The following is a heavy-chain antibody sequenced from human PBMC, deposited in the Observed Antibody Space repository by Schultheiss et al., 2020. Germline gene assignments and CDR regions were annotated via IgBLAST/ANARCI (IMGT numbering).Heavy chain of an antibody. CDR3: VRPNRVDAFDL. D-gene: IGHD2-8*01. J-gene: IGHJ3*01. V-gene: IGHV3-7*01. Sequence: GGSLRLSCAASGFTFSSYGMHWVRQAPGKGLEWVANIKQDGSEKYYVDSVKGRFTISRDNAKNSLYLQLNSLGAEDTALYYCVRPNRVDAFDLWGQGTMVTVSS. CDR2: IKQDGSEK. CDR1: GFTFSSYG.